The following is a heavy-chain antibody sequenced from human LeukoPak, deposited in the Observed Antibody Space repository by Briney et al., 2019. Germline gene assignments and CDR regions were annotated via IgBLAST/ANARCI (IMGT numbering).Heavy chain of an antibody. D-gene: IGHD6-13*01. V-gene: IGHV3-11*01. J-gene: IGHJ4*02. CDR3: ARDIAEYYFDY. Sequence: GGSLRLSCAASGFTFSDYYMSWIRQAPGKGLEWVSYISSSGSTIYYADSVKGRFTISRDNAKISLYLQTNSLRAEDTAVSACARDIAEYYFDYWGQGTLVTVSS. CDR1: GFTFSDYY. CDR2: ISSSGSTI.